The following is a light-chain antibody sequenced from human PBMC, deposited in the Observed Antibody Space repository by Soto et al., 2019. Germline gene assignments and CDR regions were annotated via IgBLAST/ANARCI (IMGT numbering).Light chain of an antibody. V-gene: IGKV1-5*01. CDR3: PQYDSLSVA. J-gene: IGKJ1*01. Sequence: DIQMNQSPSTLSASVGDTVTITCRASQRISGWLAWHHQKPGKAPKLLNYDASALKSGIPPRVSGSGSGTACPLTISSLQPAEFATCYCPQYDSLSVAVGQGTKVDI. CDR1: QRISGW. CDR2: DAS.